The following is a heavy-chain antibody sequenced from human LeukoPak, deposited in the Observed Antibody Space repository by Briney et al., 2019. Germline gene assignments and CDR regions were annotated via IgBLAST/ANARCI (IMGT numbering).Heavy chain of an antibody. D-gene: IGHD3-10*01. J-gene: IGHJ4*02. CDR3: SSGARFGELLSPLDY. CDR2: ISYDGRNK. Sequence: GGSLRLSCAAAGFTFSTYGMDWGGQGPGKGGEGGADISYDGRNKYHADYGKGRFTISIHNSKTTLYLQMNSLRAEDTAVYYCSSGARFGELLSPLDYWGQGTLVTVSS. V-gene: IGHV3-30*03. CDR1: GFTFSTYG.